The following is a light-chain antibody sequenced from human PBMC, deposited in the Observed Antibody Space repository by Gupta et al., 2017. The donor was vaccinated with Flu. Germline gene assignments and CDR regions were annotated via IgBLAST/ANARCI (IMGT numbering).Light chain of an antibody. J-gene: IGKJ1*01. Sequence: DIQMTQSPSSLSASVGDRVTITFRASQSISSYLNWYQQKPGKAPKLLIYAASRVQRGVTSRFSGSGEWKDFTLTSSLRQKEACENYYMQHSYSSWTFGQGTKVEIK. CDR2: AAS. CDR3: QHSYSSWT. V-gene: IGKV1-39*01. CDR1: QSISSY.